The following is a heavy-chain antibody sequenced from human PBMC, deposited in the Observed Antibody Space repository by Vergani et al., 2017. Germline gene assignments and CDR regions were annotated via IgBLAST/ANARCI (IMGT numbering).Heavy chain of an antibody. Sequence: QVLLTQSGAEVKKPGSSVKVSCKASGGSLSTYAFVWVRLAPAKGLEWMGGFLPVFGTPTYAQKFQGRVTIDADESTSTTSMTVSSLKSEDTAVYFWARVLQDDVAQGVSWNYYSMGVGCQGTTVTVSS. J-gene: IGHJ6*02. CDR3: ARVLQDDVAQGVSWNYYSMGV. CDR2: FLPVFGTP. V-gene: IGHV1-69*12. CDR1: GGSLSTYA. D-gene: IGHD1-7*01.